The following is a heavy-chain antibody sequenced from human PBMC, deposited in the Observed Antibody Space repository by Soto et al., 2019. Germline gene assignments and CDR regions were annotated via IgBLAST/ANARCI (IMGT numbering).Heavy chain of an antibody. V-gene: IGHV3-64*04. D-gene: IGHD6-19*01. CDR2: ISSSGGST. CDR1: GFTFSNYA. Sequence: PGGSLRLSCAASGFTFSNYAMDWVRQAPGKVLEYVSGISSSGGSTYYANSVKDRFTISRDNSKNTLYLQMNSLRAEDTAVYYCAKDREGIAVAGGAFDIWGQGTMVTVSS. CDR3: AKDREGIAVAGGAFDI. J-gene: IGHJ3*02.